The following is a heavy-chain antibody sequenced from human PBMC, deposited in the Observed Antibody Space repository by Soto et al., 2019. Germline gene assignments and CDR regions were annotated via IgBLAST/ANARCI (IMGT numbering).Heavy chain of an antibody. CDR1: GASISNSNYY. CDR3: ARLPVFKQLVYFDY. D-gene: IGHD6-6*01. Sequence: QLQLQESGPGLVKPSETLSLTCTVSGASISNSNYYWGWIRQPPGKGLEWIGSIDYSGPTFYSPSLKSPVTISVDTSENQFSLKLTSVTAADTAVYYCARLPVFKQLVYFDYWGQGTLVTVSS. J-gene: IGHJ4*02. V-gene: IGHV4-39*01. CDR2: IDYSGPT.